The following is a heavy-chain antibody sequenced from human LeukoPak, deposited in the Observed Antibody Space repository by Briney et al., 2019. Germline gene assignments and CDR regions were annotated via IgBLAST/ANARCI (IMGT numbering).Heavy chain of an antibody. D-gene: IGHD3-10*01. CDR1: GFTFSSYW. J-gene: IGHJ4*02. CDR3: ARVSITMVRSFDY. CDR2: INSDGSST. Sequence: GGSLRLSCAASGFTFSSYWMHWVRQAPGKGLVWVSRINSDGSSTSYADSVKGRFTTSRDNAKNTLYLQMNSLRAEDTAVYYCARVSITMVRSFDYWGQGTLVTVSS. V-gene: IGHV3-74*01.